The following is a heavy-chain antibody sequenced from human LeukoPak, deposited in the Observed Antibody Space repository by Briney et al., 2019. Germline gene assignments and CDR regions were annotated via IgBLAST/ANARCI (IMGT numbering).Heavy chain of an antibody. CDR2: ISVYNGNT. J-gene: IGHJ5*02. CDR1: GYTFTSQG. D-gene: IGHD2-2*03. Sequence: ASVKVSCKTSGYTFTSQGISWVRQAPGQGLEWMGWISVYNGNTNYAQKLQGRVTMTTDTSTSTAYMELRSLRSDDTAVYYCARTDIGYCSINSCLPNWFDPWGQGTLVTVSS. CDR3: ARTDIGYCSINSCLPNWFDP. V-gene: IGHV1-18*01.